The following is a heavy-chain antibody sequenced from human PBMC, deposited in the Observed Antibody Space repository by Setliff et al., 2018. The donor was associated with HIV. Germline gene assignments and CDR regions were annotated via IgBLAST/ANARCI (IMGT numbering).Heavy chain of an antibody. CDR1: GYTFTTYA. CDR3: ARTLTYYFDGSFSSGPADY. CDR2: INTGNGNT. Sequence: ASVKVSCKASGYTFTTYAMIWVRQAPGQSLEWMGWINTGNGNTRLSQKCQGRVTISRDTSASTAYVELYSLTSEDTAVYYCARTLTYYFDGSFSSGPADYWGLGTLVTVSS. V-gene: IGHV1-3*04. D-gene: IGHD3-22*01. J-gene: IGHJ4*02.